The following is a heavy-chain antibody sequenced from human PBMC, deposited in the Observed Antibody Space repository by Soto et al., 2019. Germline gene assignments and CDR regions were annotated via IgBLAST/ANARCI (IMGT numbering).Heavy chain of an antibody. J-gene: IGHJ6*03. D-gene: IGHD2-2*01. V-gene: IGHV1-3*01. CDR1: GYTFTSYS. Sequence: ASVKVSCKASGYTFTSYSVHWVRQAPGQRLEWMGWINAGNGNTKYSQKFQDRVTITRDTSASTAYMELSSLRSEDTAVYYCAREAITVVVPLDFMDVWGKGTTVTVSS. CDR3: AREAITVVVPLDFMDV. CDR2: INAGNGNT.